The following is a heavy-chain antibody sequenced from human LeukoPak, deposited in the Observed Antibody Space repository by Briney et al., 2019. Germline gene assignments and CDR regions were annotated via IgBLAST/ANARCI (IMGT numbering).Heavy chain of an antibody. CDR1: GFSFGSYW. D-gene: IGHD4-23*01. CDR2: INQDGGEK. CDR3: AGFDHAFYGGIDY. J-gene: IGHJ4*02. Sequence: GGSLRLSCAASGFSFGSYWMNWVRQAPGKGLEWVAGINQDGGEKYFVDSVKGRFTISRDNAKNSLYLQMNSLRAEDTAVYYCAGFDHAFYGGIDYWGQGTLVTVSS. V-gene: IGHV3-7*01.